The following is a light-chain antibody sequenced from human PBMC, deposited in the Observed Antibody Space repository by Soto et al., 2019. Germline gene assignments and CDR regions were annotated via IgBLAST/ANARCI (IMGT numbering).Light chain of an antibody. J-gene: IGLJ1*01. CDR1: SSNIGSNY. Sequence: QSVLTQPPSASGTPGQRVTISCSGSSSNIGSNYVYWHQQLPGTAPKLLIYRNNQRPSGVPDRFSGSKSGTSASLAISELRSEDEADYYCAAWDDSLSARYVFGTGPKVTVL. CDR3: AAWDDSLSARYV. V-gene: IGLV1-47*01. CDR2: RNN.